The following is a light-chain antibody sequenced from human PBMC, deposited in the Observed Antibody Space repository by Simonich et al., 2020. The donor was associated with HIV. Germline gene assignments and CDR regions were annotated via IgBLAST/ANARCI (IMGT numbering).Light chain of an antibody. Sequence: QSVLTQAPSVSGAPGQRVTISCTGGSSNIGAGYDVHWYQQLPGTAPQLLIYGNITRPSGVPDRFAGSKSGTSASLAITGLQAEDEADYYCQSYDSSLSGWVFGGGTKLTVL. CDR1: SSNIGAGYD. V-gene: IGLV1-40*01. CDR3: QSYDSSLSGWV. J-gene: IGLJ3*02. CDR2: GNI.